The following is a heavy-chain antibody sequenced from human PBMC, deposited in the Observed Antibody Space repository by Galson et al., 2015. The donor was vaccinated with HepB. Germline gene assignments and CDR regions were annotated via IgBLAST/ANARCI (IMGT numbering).Heavy chain of an antibody. CDR3: ARDNGTIDHYFFDY. CDR1: GFTFSSYW. CDR2: IKQDGSEK. D-gene: IGHD2-8*01. J-gene: IGHJ4*02. V-gene: IGHV3-7*03. Sequence: SLRLSCAASGFTFSSYWMSWVRQAPGKGLEWVASIKQDGSEKNYVDSVKGRFTISRDNAKNSLYLQMNSLRVEDTAVYYCARDNGTIDHYFFDYWGLGTLVPVSS.